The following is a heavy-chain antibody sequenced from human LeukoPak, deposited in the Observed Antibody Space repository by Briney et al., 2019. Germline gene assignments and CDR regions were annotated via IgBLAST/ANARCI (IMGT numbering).Heavy chain of an antibody. J-gene: IGHJ4*02. CDR1: GYTFTSYG. V-gene: IGHV1-18*01. Sequence: GFSVTVSCKASGYTFTSYGISWVRQAPGQGLEWMGWISAYNGNTDYAQKFQGRVTMTTDTSTSTAYMEVRSLRSDDTAVYYFARAYSGSYYYYWGQGTLDTVSS. CDR2: ISAYNGNT. CDR3: ARAYSGSYYYY. D-gene: IGHD1-26*01.